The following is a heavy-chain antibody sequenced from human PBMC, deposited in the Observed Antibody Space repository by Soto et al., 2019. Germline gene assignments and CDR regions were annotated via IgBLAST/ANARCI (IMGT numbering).Heavy chain of an antibody. J-gene: IGHJ3*02. CDR1: GFTFSSPW. V-gene: IGHV3-74*01. Sequence: EVQLVESGGGLVQPGGSLRLSCVASGFTFSSPWMHWVRQSPGKGLVWVSRINSDGSDTTYADSVKGRFTISRDNAKNTLDLQMHSLRAEDTAVYYCARVLAGWARPTVIWGQGTLVTVSS. CDR3: ARVLAGWARPTVI. CDR2: INSDGSDT. D-gene: IGHD1-26*01.